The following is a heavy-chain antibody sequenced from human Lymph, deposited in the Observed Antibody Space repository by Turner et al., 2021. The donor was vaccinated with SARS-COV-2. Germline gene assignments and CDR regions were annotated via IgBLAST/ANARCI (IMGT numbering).Heavy chain of an antibody. V-gene: IGHV3-9*01. CDR2: ISGNSGGI. J-gene: IGHJ4*02. D-gene: IGHD6-6*01. Sequence: EVQLVESGGGLVQPGRSLRLSCAASGFTFDDYAMHWVRQAPGKGLEWVSGISGNSGGIGYAASVKGRFTISRDNAKNSLYLQMNSLRAEDTAFYYCAKDRGGEQLVRLFDYWGQGTLVTVSS. CDR1: GFTFDDYA. CDR3: AKDRGGEQLVRLFDY.